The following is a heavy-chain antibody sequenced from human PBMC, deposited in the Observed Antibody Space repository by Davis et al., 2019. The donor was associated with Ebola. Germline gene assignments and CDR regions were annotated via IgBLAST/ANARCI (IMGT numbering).Heavy chain of an antibody. CDR3: ARLSNYYYDSSGYPGAFDI. D-gene: IGHD3-22*01. V-gene: IGHV1-46*03. CDR1: GYTFTGYY. J-gene: IGHJ3*02. Sequence: AASVKVSCKASGYTFTGYYMHWVRQAPGQGLEWMGIINPSGGSTSYAQKFQGRVTMTRDTSTSTVYMELSSLRSEDTAVYYCARLSNYYYDSSGYPGAFDIRGQGTMVTVSS. CDR2: INPSGGST.